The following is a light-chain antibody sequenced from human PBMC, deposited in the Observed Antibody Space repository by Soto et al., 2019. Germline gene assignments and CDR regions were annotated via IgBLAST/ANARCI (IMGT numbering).Light chain of an antibody. Sequence: QSVLTQPRSVSGSPGQSVTISCTGTSSYVGGYNYVSWYQQHPGKAPQLLIFKFNRRPSGVPDRFSGSTSGNTPSLTISGLQAEDEADYYCCSYVGSYTFVFETGTKVTVL. CDR3: CSYVGSYTFV. CDR1: SSYVGGYNY. V-gene: IGLV2-11*01. J-gene: IGLJ1*01. CDR2: KFN.